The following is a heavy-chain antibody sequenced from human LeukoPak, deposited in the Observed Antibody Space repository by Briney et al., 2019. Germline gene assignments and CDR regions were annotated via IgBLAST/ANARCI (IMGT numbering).Heavy chain of an antibody. V-gene: IGHV3-23*01. Sequence: AGGSLRLSCAASGFTFSTFAMNWVRQAPGKGLEWVAAISGSGGSTFYAETVKGRFTTSRDNFRNSLSLQMSSLRAEDTAVYYCAKGPAAGGFDYWGQGILVTVSS. CDR2: ISGSGGST. D-gene: IGHD6-13*01. CDR3: AKGPAAGGFDY. J-gene: IGHJ4*02. CDR1: GFTFSTFA.